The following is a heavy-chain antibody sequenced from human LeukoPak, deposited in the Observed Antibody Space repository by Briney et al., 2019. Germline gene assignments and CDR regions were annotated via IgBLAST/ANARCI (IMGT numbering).Heavy chain of an antibody. CDR1: GFTFSSYW. V-gene: IGHV3-74*01. J-gene: IGHJ4*02. D-gene: IGHD2-15*01. Sequence: PGGSLRLSCAASGFTFSSYWMHWVRQAPGKGLVWVSRINSDGSSTSYADSVKGRFTISRDNAKNTLYLQMNSLRAEDTSVYYCAKVRCSGGTCYLDHFDYWGQGTLVTVSS. CDR3: AKVRCSGGTCYLDHFDY. CDR2: INSDGSST.